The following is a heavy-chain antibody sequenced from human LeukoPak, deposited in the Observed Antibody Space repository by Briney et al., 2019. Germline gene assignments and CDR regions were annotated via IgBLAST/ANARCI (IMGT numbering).Heavy chain of an antibody. CDR1: GGSISTYY. CDR2: IHYSGSS. Sequence: SETLSLTCSVSGGSISTYYWSWVRQPPGKGPEWIGYIHYSGSSNYNPSLKSRVTISVDTSKNQFSLKLAPVTAADTAVYYCAREGAGSGSSYYYGMDVWGQGTTVTVSS. CDR3: AREGAGSGSSYYYGMDV. D-gene: IGHD3-10*01. V-gene: IGHV4-59*01. J-gene: IGHJ6*02.